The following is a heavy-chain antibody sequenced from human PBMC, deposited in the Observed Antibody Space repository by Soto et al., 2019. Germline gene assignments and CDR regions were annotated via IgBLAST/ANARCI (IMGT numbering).Heavy chain of an antibody. CDR1: GLASIHVCC. D-gene: IGHD1-1*01. J-gene: IGHJ4*02. CDR3: AREKVGTTFFDN. CDR2: IYPSVSS. V-gene: IGHV4-38-2*02. Sequence: PSQTLSLPSSVAGLASIHVCCLSFVRQPPGKGLEWIGSIYPSVSSYHNPSLESRLTLSIDTSKNQFTLQLASVTAADTALYYCAREKVGTTFFDNWGQGTQVTVSS.